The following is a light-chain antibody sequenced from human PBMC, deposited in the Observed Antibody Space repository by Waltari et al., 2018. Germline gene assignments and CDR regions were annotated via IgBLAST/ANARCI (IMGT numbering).Light chain of an antibody. CDR1: QRVSNY. Sequence: ELVFTQSLSTLSLSPGDRATLSCSASQRVSNYLAWYQQKVGQAPRLLIYDASNRATDIPARFSGSGSGTDFTLTISSLEPEDFAVYYCQQRSDWPYTFGQGTKLEIK. CDR2: DAS. CDR3: QQRSDWPYT. J-gene: IGKJ2*01. V-gene: IGKV3-11*01.